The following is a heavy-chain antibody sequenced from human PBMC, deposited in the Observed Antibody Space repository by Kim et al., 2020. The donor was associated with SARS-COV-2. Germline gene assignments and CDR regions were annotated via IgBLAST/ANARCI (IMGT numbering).Heavy chain of an antibody. Sequence: TSRVTISVATSKNQFSLKLSSVTAADTAVYYCARDRGLLWFGELLGAFDIWGQGTMVTVSS. D-gene: IGHD3-10*01. CDR3: ARDRGLLWFGELLGAFDI. J-gene: IGHJ3*02. V-gene: IGHV4-31*02.